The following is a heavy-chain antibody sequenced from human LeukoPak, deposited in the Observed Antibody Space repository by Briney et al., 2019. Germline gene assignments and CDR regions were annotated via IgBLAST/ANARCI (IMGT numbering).Heavy chain of an antibody. CDR1: GFTFSNAW. Sequence: KSGGSLRLSCAASGFTFSNAWMSWVRQAPGKGLEWVGRIKSKTDGGTTDYAAPVKGRFTISRDDSKNTLYLQMNSLKTEDTAVYYCTTDALGIAVAGPYYYYGMDVRGQGTTVTVSS. D-gene: IGHD6-19*01. CDR3: TTDALGIAVAGPYYYYGMDV. J-gene: IGHJ6*02. CDR2: IKSKTDGGTT. V-gene: IGHV3-15*01.